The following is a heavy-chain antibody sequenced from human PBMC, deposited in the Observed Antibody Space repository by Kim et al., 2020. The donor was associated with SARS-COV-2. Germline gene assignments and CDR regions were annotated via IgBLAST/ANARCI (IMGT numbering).Heavy chain of an antibody. D-gene: IGHD1-1*01. CDR3: AREVSTGLAGGFDY. J-gene: IGHJ4*01. Sequence: GGSLRLSCAVSGFTFGRYSMNWVRQAPGKGREGVSTISSHSMYIYYADSVKGRLTISRDNATDSLYLRMESRRAGDTAWYYWAREVSTGLAGGFDYWG. CDR2: ISSHSMYI. CDR1: GFTFGRYS. V-gene: IGHV3-21*01.